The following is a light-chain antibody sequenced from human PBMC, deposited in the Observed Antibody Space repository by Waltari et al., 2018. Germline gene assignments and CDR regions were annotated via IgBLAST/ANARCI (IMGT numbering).Light chain of an antibody. CDR3: QQYHKWPFT. CDR1: QSVSSN. V-gene: IGKV3-15*01. CDR2: GAS. Sequence: EIVMTQSPATLSVSPGAGATLSCRASQSVSSNLAWYQHKPGQAPRLLINGASTRATGIPGRFSGSGSWTEFSLTIISLQPEDFAVYYCQQYHKWPFTFGGGTKVEIK. J-gene: IGKJ4*01.